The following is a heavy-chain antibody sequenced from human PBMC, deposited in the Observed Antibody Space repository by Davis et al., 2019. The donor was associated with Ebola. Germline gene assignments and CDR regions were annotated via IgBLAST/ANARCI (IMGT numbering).Heavy chain of an antibody. CDR3: ARDATTVTTIWFDP. J-gene: IGHJ5*02. V-gene: IGHV1-18*01. CDR1: GYTFSGYA. Sequence: AASVKVSCKTSGYTFSGYAISWVRQAPGQGLEWIGRINVYNGHTNYAQNFQGRVTVSTDTSTSIAYTELRSLRSDDTALYYCARDATTVTTIWFDPWGQGTLVTVSS. CDR2: INVYNGHT. D-gene: IGHD4-17*01.